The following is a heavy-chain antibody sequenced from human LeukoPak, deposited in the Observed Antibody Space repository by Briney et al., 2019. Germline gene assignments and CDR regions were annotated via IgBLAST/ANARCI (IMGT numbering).Heavy chain of an antibody. CDR2: IYYSGST. Sequence: SETLSLTCTVSGGSISSSSYYWGWIRQPPGKGLEWIGSIYYSGSTYYNPSLKSRVTISVDTSKNQFSLKLSSVTAADTAVYYCARDSRGDILTGPLDYWGQGTLVTVSS. CDR3: ARDSRGDILTGPLDY. V-gene: IGHV4-39*07. D-gene: IGHD3-9*01. J-gene: IGHJ4*02. CDR1: GGSISSSSYY.